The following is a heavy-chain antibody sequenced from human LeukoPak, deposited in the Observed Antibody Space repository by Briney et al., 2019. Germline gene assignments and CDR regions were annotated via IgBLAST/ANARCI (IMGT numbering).Heavy chain of an antibody. CDR1: GFTFSTSG. CDR2: IWYDGSNK. J-gene: IGHJ4*02. D-gene: IGHD3-22*01. CDR3: ARARGVSTGYRPIDY. V-gene: IGHV3-33*01. Sequence: GRSLRLSCAASGFTFSTSGMHWVRQAPGKGLEWVAVIWYDGSNKHYAVSVKGRFSISRDNSKSTLYLQMNSLRAEDTAVYYCARARGVSTGYRPIDYWGQGTLVTVSS.